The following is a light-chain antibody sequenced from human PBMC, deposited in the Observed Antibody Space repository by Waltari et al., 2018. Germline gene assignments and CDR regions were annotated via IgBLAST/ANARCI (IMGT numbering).Light chain of an antibody. Sequence: SYELSQPRSVSVALGQTASITCGGNNIGSKKVHWYQQKPGQAPVMVIYEDSNRPSGFPERLSGSKSGNTATLTISGAQAGDEADYHCQVWDSIIFFGGGTKLTVL. V-gene: IGLV3-9*01. CDR3: QVWDSIIF. J-gene: IGLJ2*01. CDR1: NIGSKK. CDR2: EDS.